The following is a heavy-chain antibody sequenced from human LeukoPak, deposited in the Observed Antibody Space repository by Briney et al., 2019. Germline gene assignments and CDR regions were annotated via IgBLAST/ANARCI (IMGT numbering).Heavy chain of an antibody. D-gene: IGHD6-13*01. CDR1: GGSFSGYY. J-gene: IGHJ5*02. Sequence: PSETLSLTCAVYGGSFSGYYWSWVRQAPGKGLEWVSAISGSGGSTYYADSVKGRFTISRDNSKNTLYLQMNSLRAEDTAVYYCAKVWYSSSWYDWFDPWGQGTLVTVSS. CDR3: AKVWYSSSWYDWFDP. CDR2: ISGSGGST. V-gene: IGHV3-23*01.